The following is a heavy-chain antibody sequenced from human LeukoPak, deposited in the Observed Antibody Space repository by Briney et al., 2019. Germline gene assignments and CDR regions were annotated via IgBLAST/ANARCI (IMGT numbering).Heavy chain of an antibody. D-gene: IGHD2-15*01. V-gene: IGHV4-34*01. CDR2: INHSGST. J-gene: IGHJ2*01. CDR1: GGSFSGYY. Sequence: SETLSLTCAVYGGSFSGYYWSWIRQPPGKGLEWIGEINHSGSTNYNPSLKSRVTISVDTSKNQFSLKLSSVTAADTAVYYCARHPPRGRGRYFDLWGRGTLVTVSS. CDR3: ARHPPRGRGRYFDL.